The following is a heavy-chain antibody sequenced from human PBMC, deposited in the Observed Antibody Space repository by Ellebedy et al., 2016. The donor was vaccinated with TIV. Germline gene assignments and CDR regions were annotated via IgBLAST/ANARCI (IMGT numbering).Heavy chain of an antibody. V-gene: IGHV1-3*01. J-gene: IGHJ4*02. Sequence: ASVKVSCKASGYTFTSYAMHWVRQAPGQRLEWMGWINAGNGNTKYSQKFQGRVTMTRDTSTSTVYMELSSLRSADTAVYYCARDWGGAVALWGQGTLVTVSS. CDR2: INAGNGNT. CDR3: ARDWGGAVAL. D-gene: IGHD6-19*01. CDR1: GYTFTSYA.